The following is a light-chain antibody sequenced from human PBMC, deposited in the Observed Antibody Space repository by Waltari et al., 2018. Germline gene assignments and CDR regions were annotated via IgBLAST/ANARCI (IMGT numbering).Light chain of an antibody. V-gene: IGKV2-30*01. Sequence: VVVTQSPLSLPVTLGQPASISCRSNQSLVYSDGNTYLNWFHQRPGQSPRRLIYKVSDRDSGVPDRFSGSGSGTDFTLKISRVEADDLRIYFCMQGTHWPWTFGQGTKVDIK. CDR3: MQGTHWPWT. J-gene: IGKJ1*01. CDR2: KVS. CDR1: QSLVYSDGNTY.